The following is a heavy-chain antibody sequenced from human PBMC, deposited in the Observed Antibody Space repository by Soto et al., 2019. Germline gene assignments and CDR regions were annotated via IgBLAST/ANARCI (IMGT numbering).Heavy chain of an antibody. Sequence: SETLSLTCTVSGGSISSSSYYWGWIRQPPGKGLEWIGSIYYSGSTYYNPSLKSRVTISVDTSKNQFSLKLSSVTAADTAVYYCARDIVVVVAATHYHMDVWGKGTTVTVSS. CDR1: GGSISSSSYY. D-gene: IGHD2-15*01. CDR2: IYYSGST. V-gene: IGHV4-39*02. CDR3: ARDIVVVVAATHYHMDV. J-gene: IGHJ6*03.